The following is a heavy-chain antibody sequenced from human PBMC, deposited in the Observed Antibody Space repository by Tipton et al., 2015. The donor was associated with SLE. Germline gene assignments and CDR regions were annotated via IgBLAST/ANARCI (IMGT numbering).Heavy chain of an antibody. V-gene: IGHV4-59*04. CDR1: GGSISSYY. J-gene: IGHJ4*02. D-gene: IGHD6-13*01. CDR2: IYHSGST. CDR3: ARFGVAAAGTGKD. Sequence: LRLSCTVSGGSISSYYWSWIRQPPGKGLEWIGYIYHSGSTYYNPSLKSRVTISVDTSKNQFSLKLSSVTAADTAVYYCARFGVAAAGTGKDWGQGTLVTVSS.